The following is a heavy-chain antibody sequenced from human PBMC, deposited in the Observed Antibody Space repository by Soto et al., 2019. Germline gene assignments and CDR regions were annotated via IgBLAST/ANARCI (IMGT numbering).Heavy chain of an antibody. J-gene: IGHJ3*02. CDR3: AASRSGYSSGWYGIAFDI. V-gene: IGHV1-69*02. Sequence: ASVKVSCKASGGTFSSYTISWVRQAPGQGLEWMGRIIPILGIANYAQKFQGRVTITADKSTSTAYMELSSLRSEDTAVYYCAASRSGYSSGWYGIAFDIWGQGTMVTVSS. D-gene: IGHD6-19*01. CDR2: IIPILGIA. CDR1: GGTFSSYT.